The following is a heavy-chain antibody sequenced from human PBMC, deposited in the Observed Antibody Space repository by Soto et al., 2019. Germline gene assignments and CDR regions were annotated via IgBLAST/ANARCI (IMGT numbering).Heavy chain of an antibody. V-gene: IGHV4-31*03. D-gene: IGHD6-13*01. CDR1: GGSISSDGSY. CDR2: LFYSGST. J-gene: IGHJ5*02. CDR3: ARGLAAAGLFGFGP. Sequence: PSETLSLTCTVSGGSISSDGSYWSWIRQHPGKGLEWIGCLFYSGSTYYNPSPKSRVTISVDTSKNQFSLKLSSVTAADTAVYYCARGLAAAGLFGFGPWGQGTLVTVSS.